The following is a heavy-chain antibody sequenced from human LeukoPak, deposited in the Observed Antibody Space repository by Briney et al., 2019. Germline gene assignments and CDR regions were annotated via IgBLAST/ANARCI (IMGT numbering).Heavy chain of an antibody. V-gene: IGHV4-31*03. D-gene: IGHD2-15*01. Sequence: PSETLSLTCTVSGVSISSGGYYWSWIRQHPGKGLEWIGYIYYSGSTYYNPSLKSRVTISVDTSKNQFSLKLSSVTAADTAVYYCARDYCSGGSCYGFDYWGQGTLVTVSS. CDR2: IYYSGST. CDR1: GVSISSGGYY. J-gene: IGHJ4*02. CDR3: ARDYCSGGSCYGFDY.